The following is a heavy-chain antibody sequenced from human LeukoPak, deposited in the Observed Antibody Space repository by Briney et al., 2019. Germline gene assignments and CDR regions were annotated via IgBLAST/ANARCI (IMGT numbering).Heavy chain of an antibody. CDR3: ARGRGVDY. V-gene: IGHV3-7*01. Sequence: GGSLRLSCAASGFTFSSHWMSWVRQAPGNGLEWVANIKQDGSEKYYVDSVKGRFTISRDNAKNSLYLQMNSLRAEDTAVYYCARGRGVDYWGQGTLVTVSS. CDR1: GFTFSSHW. D-gene: IGHD1-26*01. CDR2: IKQDGSEK. J-gene: IGHJ4*02.